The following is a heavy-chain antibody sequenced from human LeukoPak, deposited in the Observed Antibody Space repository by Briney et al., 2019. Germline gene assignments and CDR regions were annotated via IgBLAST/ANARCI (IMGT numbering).Heavy chain of an antibody. CDR1: GYSFTSYW. CDR2: IYPGDSDT. CDR3: ARQIVATIKVFDY. D-gene: IGHD5-12*01. Sequence: GESLKISCKGSGYSFTSYWIGWVRQMPGKSLEWMGIIYPGDSDTRYSPSFQGQVTISADKSISTVYLQWSSLKASDTAMYYCARQIVATIKVFDYWGQGTLVTVSS. J-gene: IGHJ4*02. V-gene: IGHV5-51*01.